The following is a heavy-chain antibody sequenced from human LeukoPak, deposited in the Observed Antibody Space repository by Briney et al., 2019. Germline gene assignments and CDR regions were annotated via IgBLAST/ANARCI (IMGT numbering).Heavy chain of an antibody. CDR3: ARENGGTKYYYYYYYMDV. D-gene: IGHD2-2*01. CDR2: IYTSGST. J-gene: IGHJ6*03. Sequence: SETLSLTCAVYGGSFSGYYWSWIRQPAGKGLEWIGRIYTSGSTNYNPSLKSRVTMSVDTSKNQFSLKLSSVTAADTAVYYCARENGGTKYYYYYYYMDVWGKGTTVTISS. CDR1: GGSFSGYY. V-gene: IGHV4-4*07.